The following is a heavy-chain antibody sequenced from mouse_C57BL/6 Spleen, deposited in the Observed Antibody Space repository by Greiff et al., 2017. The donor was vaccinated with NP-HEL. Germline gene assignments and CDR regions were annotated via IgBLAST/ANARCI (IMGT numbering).Heavy chain of an antibody. CDR1: GYTFTSYW. Sequence: VQLQQPGAELVMPGASVKLSCKASGYTFTSYWMHWVKQRPGQGLEWIGEIDPSDSYTNYNQKFKGKSTLTVDKSSSTAYMQLSILTSEDSAVYYFARLDTTEGYYYAMDYWGQGTSVTVSS. CDR2: IDPSDSYT. V-gene: IGHV1-69*01. D-gene: IGHD2-2*01. CDR3: ARLDTTEGYYYAMDY. J-gene: IGHJ4*01.